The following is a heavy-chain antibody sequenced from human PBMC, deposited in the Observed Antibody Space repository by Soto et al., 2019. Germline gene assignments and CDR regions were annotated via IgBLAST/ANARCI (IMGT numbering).Heavy chain of an antibody. CDR1: GGYIISGGYY. Sequence: SETMSLTCTVSGGYIISGGYYWSWISKPPGKGLEWIGYIYYSGSTHYNPSLKSRVTISVDTSKNQFSLKLSSVTAADTAVYYCARYTYYYGSGSYYPPPFDPWGQGTLVTVSS. J-gene: IGHJ5*02. D-gene: IGHD3-10*01. V-gene: IGHV4-30-4*01. CDR2: IYYSGST. CDR3: ARYTYYYGSGSYYPPPFDP.